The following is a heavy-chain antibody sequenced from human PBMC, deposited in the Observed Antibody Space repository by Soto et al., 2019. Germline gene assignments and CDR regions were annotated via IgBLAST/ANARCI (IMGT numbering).Heavy chain of an antibody. Sequence: EVQLLESGGGLVQPGGSLRLSCAASGFTLSSYAMSWVRQAPGKGLEWVSAISGSGGSTYYADSVKGRFTISRDNSKNTLYLQMNSLRAEDTAVYYCAKAKELLQDAFDIWGQGTMVTVSS. J-gene: IGHJ3*02. V-gene: IGHV3-23*01. CDR2: ISGSGGST. D-gene: IGHD1-26*01. CDR3: AKAKELLQDAFDI. CDR1: GFTLSSYA.